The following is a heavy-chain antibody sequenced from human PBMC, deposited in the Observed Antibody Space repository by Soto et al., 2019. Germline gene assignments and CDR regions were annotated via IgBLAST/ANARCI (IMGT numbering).Heavy chain of an antibody. CDR2: IYYSGST. D-gene: IGHD2-2*02. CDR3: AGIPAAIGVGWFDP. CDR1: GGSISSSSYY. J-gene: IGHJ5*02. Sequence: QLQLQESGPGLVKPSETLSLTCTVSGGSISSSSYYWGWISQPPGQGLEWIGSIYYSGSTYYNPSLKSRVTISVDTSKNQFSLKLSSVTAADTAVYYCAGIPAAIGVGWFDPWGQGTLVTVSS. V-gene: IGHV4-39*01.